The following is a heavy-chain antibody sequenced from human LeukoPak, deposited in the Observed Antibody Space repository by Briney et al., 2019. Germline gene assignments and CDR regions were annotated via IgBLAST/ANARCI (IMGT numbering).Heavy chain of an antibody. CDR1: GFTVSSNY. CDR3: ARDRLYSSGTLFDY. CDR2: IYSGGST. V-gene: IGHV3-66*01. J-gene: IGHJ4*02. D-gene: IGHD6-19*01. Sequence: GGSLRLSCAASGFTVSSNYMSWVGQAPGKGLEWVSVIYSGGSTYYADSVKGRFTISRDNSKNTLYLQMNSLRAEDTAVYYCARDRLYSSGTLFDYWGQGTLVTVSS.